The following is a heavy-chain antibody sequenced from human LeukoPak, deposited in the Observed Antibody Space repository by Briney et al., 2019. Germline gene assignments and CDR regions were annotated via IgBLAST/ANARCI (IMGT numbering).Heavy chain of an antibody. CDR3: TTDRYSGSYGFDY. Sequence: KPGGSLRLSCAASGFTFSNAWMSWVRQAPGKGLEWVGRIKSKTDGGTTDYAAPVKGRFTISRDDSKNTLYLQMNSLKTEDTAVYYCTTDRYSGSYGFDYWGQGTLVTVSS. V-gene: IGHV3-15*01. CDR2: IKSKTDGGTT. D-gene: IGHD1-26*01. CDR1: GFTFSNAW. J-gene: IGHJ4*02.